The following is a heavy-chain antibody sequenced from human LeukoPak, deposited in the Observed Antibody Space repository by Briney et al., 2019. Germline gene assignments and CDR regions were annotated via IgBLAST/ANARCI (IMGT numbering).Heavy chain of an antibody. CDR2: ISSSSYI. V-gene: IGHV3-21*01. CDR1: GFTFSSYS. J-gene: IGHJ4*02. CDR3: ARDRSIAVAGTASDY. D-gene: IGHD6-19*01. Sequence: PGGSLRLSCAASGFTFSSYSMNWVRQAPGKGLEWVSSISSSSYIYYADSVKGRFTISRDNAKNSLYLQMNSLRAEDTAVYYCARDRSIAVAGTASDYWGQGTLVTVSS.